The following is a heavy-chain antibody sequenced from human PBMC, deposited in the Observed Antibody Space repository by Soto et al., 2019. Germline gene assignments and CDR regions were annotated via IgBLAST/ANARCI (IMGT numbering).Heavy chain of an antibody. CDR3: AKEPRTDYVWGSYRYFLGDYYGMDV. J-gene: IGHJ6*02. CDR2: IDPSDSYT. CDR1: GYSFTSYL. V-gene: IGHV5-10-1*01. Sequence: GESLKISCKGSGYSFTSYLISWVRQMPGKGLEWMGRIDPSDSYTNYSPSFQGRFTISRDNSKNTLYLQMNSLRAEDTAVYYCAKEPRTDYVWGSYRYFLGDYYGMDVWGQGTTVTVSS. D-gene: IGHD3-16*02.